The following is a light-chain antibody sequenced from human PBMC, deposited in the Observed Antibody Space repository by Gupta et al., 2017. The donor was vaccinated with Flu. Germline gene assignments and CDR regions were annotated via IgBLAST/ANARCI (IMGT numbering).Light chain of an antibody. CDR3: QQDANSGFT. CDR1: QSIRRSY. CDR2: GAS. V-gene: IGKV3-20*01. Sequence: GTMSLSPGATATLSCRASQSIRRSYLAWYQQKPGQAPRLLIYGASSSATGIPDRFSGSGSGTDFTLTIIRLVPEDFAVYYCQQDANSGFTFGHGTKEDIK. J-gene: IGKJ3*01.